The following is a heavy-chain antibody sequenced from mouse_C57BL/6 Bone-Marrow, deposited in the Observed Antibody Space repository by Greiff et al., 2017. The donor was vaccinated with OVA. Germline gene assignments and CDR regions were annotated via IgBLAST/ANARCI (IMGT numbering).Heavy chain of an antibody. Sequence: VQLQQPGAELARPGASVKLSCKAPGYTFTSHWMQWVRQRPGQGLEWIGEIFPGSGSTYYNEKFKGKATLTVDTSSSTAYMQLSSLTSEDSAVYFCARGRVTTVVGWYFDVWGTGTTVTVSS. D-gene: IGHD1-1*01. V-gene: IGHV1-56*01. CDR1: GYTFTSHW. J-gene: IGHJ1*03. CDR3: ARGRVTTVVGWYFDV. CDR2: IFPGSGST.